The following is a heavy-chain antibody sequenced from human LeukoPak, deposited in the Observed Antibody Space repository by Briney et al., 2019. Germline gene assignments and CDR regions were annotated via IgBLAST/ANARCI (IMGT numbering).Heavy chain of an antibody. D-gene: IGHD5-24*01. CDR3: ATTRDGYNLDAFDI. CDR2: FDPEDGET. J-gene: IGHJ3*02. V-gene: IGHV1-24*01. Sequence: ASVKVSCKVSRYTLTELSMHWVRQAPGKGLEWMGGFDPEDGETIYAQKFQGRVTMTEDTSTDTAYMELSSLRSEDTAVYYCATTRDGYNLDAFDIWGQGTMVTVSS. CDR1: RYTLTELS.